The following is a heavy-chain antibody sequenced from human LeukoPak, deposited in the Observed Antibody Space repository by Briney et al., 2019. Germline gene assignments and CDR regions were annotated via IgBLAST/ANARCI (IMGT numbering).Heavy chain of an antibody. CDR1: GFIFRSYA. Sequence: PGGSLRLSCVGSGFIFRSYAVTWVRQAPGKGLEWVSSITANGDRTYYADSVKGRFTISRDNSKNTLFLQMSSLRVEDTAVYYCATFGVIVRNNYLDYWGQGALVTVSS. J-gene: IGHJ4*02. CDR3: ATFGVIVRNNYLDY. D-gene: IGHD3-3*01. V-gene: IGHV3-23*01. CDR2: ITANGDRT.